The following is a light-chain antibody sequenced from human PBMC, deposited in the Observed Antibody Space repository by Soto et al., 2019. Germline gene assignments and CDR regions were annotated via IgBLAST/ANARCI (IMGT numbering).Light chain of an antibody. J-gene: IGKJ2*02. CDR2: GAS. CDR3: QQTSAFPST. V-gene: IGKV1-12*01. Sequence: DIQMAQSPSSVSACVAGRLRITCRASRDISNSLAWYQQTPGKAPKLLLRGASSLHRGVPSRFSGGGAGTEFTLTISSLQTEDFATYYCQQTSAFPSTFGQGTKVDIK. CDR1: RDISNS.